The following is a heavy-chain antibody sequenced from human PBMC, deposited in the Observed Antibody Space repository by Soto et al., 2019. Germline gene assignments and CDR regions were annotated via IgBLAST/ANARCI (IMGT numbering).Heavy chain of an antibody. CDR3: ARDWTIAAAPAWGRLYGMDV. D-gene: IGHD6-13*01. CDR2: ISYDGSNK. V-gene: IGHV3-30-3*01. Sequence: QVQLVESGGGVVQPGRSLRLSCAASGFTFSSYAMHWVRQAPGKGLEWVAVISYDGSNKYYADSVKGRFTISRDNSKNTLYLQRNSLRAEDTAVYYCARDWTIAAAPAWGRLYGMDVWGQGTTVTVSS. CDR1: GFTFSSYA. J-gene: IGHJ6*02.